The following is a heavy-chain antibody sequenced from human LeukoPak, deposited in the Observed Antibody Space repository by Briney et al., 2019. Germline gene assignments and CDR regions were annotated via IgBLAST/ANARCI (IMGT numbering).Heavy chain of an antibody. J-gene: IGHJ3*02. CDR3: ARGREDDFWSGYYNSGPDAFDI. CDR2: INHSGST. D-gene: IGHD3-3*01. Sequence: SETLSLTCAVYGGSFSGYYWSWIRQPPGKGLEWIGEINHSGSTNYNPSLKSRVTISVDTSKNQFPLKLSSVTAADTAVYYCARGREDDFWSGYYNSGPDAFDIWGRGTMVTVSS. V-gene: IGHV4-34*01. CDR1: GGSFSGYY.